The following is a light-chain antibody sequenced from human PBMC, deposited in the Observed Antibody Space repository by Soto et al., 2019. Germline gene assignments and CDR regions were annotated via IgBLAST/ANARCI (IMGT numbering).Light chain of an antibody. CDR1: SSDVGAYDY. V-gene: IGLV2-14*01. CDR3: TSYTTSSTWV. J-gene: IGLJ3*02. Sequence: QSALTQPASVSGSPGQSITISCTGTSSDVGAYDYVSWYQQHPGKAPKLMIYDVNNRPSGVSNRFSGSKSGKTASLTISGLQAEDEADYYCTSYTTSSTWVFGGGTKLT. CDR2: DVN.